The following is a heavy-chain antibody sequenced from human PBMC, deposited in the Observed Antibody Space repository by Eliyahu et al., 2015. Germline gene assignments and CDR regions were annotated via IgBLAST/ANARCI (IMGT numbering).Heavy chain of an antibody. V-gene: IGHV3-23*01. CDR1: XFXFNNYX. J-gene: IGHJ3*02. D-gene: IGHD7-27*01. CDR2: INGDGDNI. CDR3: AKGITGDRSAFDI. Sequence: EVQLLESGGGLVQPGGSLRLSCAASXFXFNNYXMTWVRQAPGKGLDYVSTINGDGDNIVYAGSVKGRFTISRDNSKNTLYLQMNSLRTEDTAVYYCAKGITGDRSAFDIWGQGTMVSVSS.